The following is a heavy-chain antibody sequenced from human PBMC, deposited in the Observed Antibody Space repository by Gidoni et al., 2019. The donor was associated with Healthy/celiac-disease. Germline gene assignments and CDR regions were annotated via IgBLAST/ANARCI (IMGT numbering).Heavy chain of an antibody. J-gene: IGHJ4*02. CDR2: ISWDGGST. CDR1: GFPFGVYT. CDR3: AKDGDSSGWETSNFDY. Sequence: EVQLVESGGVVVQPGGSLSLSWSAPGFPFGVYTMHWVRQAPGKGLEWVSLISWDGGSTYYADSVKGRFTISRDNSKNSLYLQMNSLRTEDTALYYCAKDGDSSGWETSNFDYWGQGTLVTVSS. D-gene: IGHD3-22*01. V-gene: IGHV3-43*01.